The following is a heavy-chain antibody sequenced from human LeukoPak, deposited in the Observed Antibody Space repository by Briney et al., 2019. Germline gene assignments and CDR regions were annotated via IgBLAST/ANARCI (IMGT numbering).Heavy chain of an antibody. Sequence: ASVKVSCKASGYTFTSYYMHWVRQAPGQGLEWMGIINPSGGSTSYAQKFQGRVTMTRDTSTSTVYMELSSLRSEDTAVYYCARDLDGTPAMMRSYKGIVDYWGQGTLVTVSS. J-gene: IGHJ4*02. CDR1: GYTFTSYY. D-gene: IGHD1-26*01. CDR3: ARDLDGTPAMMRSYKGIVDY. CDR2: INPSGGST. V-gene: IGHV1-46*01.